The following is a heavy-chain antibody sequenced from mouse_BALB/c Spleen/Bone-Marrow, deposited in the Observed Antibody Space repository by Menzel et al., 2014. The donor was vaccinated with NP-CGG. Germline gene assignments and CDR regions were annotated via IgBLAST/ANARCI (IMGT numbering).Heavy chain of an antibody. CDR3: TRSDYYDYQAWFAY. CDR1: GYTFTNYY. D-gene: IGHD2-4*01. V-gene: IGHV1S81*02. Sequence: VQLQQSGAELVKPGASVKLTCKTSGYTFTNYYIYWVKQRPGQGLEWIGEINPSNGGSNFNEKLKSKATLTVAKSSSTAYMQLSSLTSEDSAVYYGTRSDYYDYQAWFAYWGQGTLVTVSA. J-gene: IGHJ3*01. CDR2: INPSNGGS.